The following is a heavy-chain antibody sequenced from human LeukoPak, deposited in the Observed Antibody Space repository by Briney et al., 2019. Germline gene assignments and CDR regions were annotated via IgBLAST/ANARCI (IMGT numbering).Heavy chain of an antibody. V-gene: IGHV3-30-3*01. D-gene: IGHD6-6*01. Sequence: PGGSLRLSCAASGFTFSSYTMHWVRQAPGKGLEWVAIISYDGSIKYYADSVKGRFTISRDNSKNTLYLQMNSLRAEDTAVYYCAIGGYSSSSVPFDYWGQGTLVTVSS. J-gene: IGHJ4*02. CDR2: ISYDGSIK. CDR1: GFTFSSYT. CDR3: AIGGYSSSSVPFDY.